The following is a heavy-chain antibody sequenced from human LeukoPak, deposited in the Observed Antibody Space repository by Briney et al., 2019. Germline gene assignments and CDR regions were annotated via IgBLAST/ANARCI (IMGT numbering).Heavy chain of an antibody. Sequence: GGSLRLSCVASGFPFSSYWMTWVRQAPGKGLEWVANIKQDGSKKSYVDSVKGRFTISRDNAKNSLYLQMNSLRAEDTAVYYCARGGAGYDILTGYHLSPDYWGQGTLVTVSS. D-gene: IGHD3-9*01. CDR2: IKQDGSKK. CDR1: GFPFSSYW. J-gene: IGHJ4*02. CDR3: ARGGAGYDILTGYHLSPDY. V-gene: IGHV3-7*04.